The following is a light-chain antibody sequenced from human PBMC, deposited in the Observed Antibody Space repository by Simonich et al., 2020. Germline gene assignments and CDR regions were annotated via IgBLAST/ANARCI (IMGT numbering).Light chain of an antibody. CDR1: SSNIGSNT. V-gene: IGLV1-44*01. J-gene: IGLJ3*02. Sequence: QSVLTQPPSASGTPGQRVTISCSGSSSNIGSNTVTWYQQLPGTAPKLLIYSKNQRPSGVPDRFSGSKSGTSGSLAIRGLQSEDEADYYCAAWDDSLNGWVFGGGTKLTVL. CDR2: SKN. CDR3: AAWDDSLNGWV.